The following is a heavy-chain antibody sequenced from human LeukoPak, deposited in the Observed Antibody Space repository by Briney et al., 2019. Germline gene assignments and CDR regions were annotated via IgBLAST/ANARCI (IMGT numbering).Heavy chain of an antibody. CDR1: GGSFSGYY. CDR3: ARAGADIAVAGYDY. D-gene: IGHD6-19*01. V-gene: IGHV4-34*01. Sequence: SETLSLTCAVYGGSFSGYYWSWIRQPPGKGLEWIGEINHSGSTNYNPSLKSRVTISVDTSKNQFSLKLSSVTAADTAVYYCARAGADIAVAGYDYWGQGTLVTVSS. CDR2: INHSGST. J-gene: IGHJ4*02.